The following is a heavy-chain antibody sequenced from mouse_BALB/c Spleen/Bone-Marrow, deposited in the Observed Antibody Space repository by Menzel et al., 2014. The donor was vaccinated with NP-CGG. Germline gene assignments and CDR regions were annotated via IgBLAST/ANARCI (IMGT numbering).Heavy chain of an antibody. J-gene: IGHJ3*01. CDR2: ITPSNGDT. Sequence: QVQLQQSGAELVKPGASVKLSCKASGYTFTSYYMYWVKQRPGQGLEWIGEITPSNGDTNFNEKFKSKATLTVDKSSSTAYMQLSSLTSEDSAVYYCSREGAYWGQRTLVTVSA. CDR1: GYTFTSYY. CDR3: SREGAY. V-gene: IGHV1S81*02.